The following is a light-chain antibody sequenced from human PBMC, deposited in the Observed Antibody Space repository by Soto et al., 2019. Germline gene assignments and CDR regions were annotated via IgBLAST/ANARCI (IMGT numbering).Light chain of an antibody. CDR3: QKYNSAPRT. Sequence: DIQMTQSPSSLSASVGDRVTITCRASQGIATYLAWYQQKPGKVPKLLIYAASTLQSGVPSRFSGSGYGTDFTLTISSLQVDAVATYYCQKYNSAPRTFGQGTKVEI. J-gene: IGKJ1*01. CDR1: QGIATY. V-gene: IGKV1-27*01. CDR2: AAS.